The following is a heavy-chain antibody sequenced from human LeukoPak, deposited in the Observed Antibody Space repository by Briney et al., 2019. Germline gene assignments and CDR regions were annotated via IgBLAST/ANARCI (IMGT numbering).Heavy chain of an antibody. Sequence: GGSLRLSCAASGFTVSSNYMSWVRQGPGKGLEWVSVIYSGGSTYYADSVKGRFTVSRDNAKNTLYVQMNSLRAEDTAIYYCARAQYNWNDGGFDIWGQGTMVTVSS. CDR1: GFTVSSNY. CDR2: IYSGGST. D-gene: IGHD1-1*01. V-gene: IGHV3-66*01. J-gene: IGHJ3*02. CDR3: ARAQYNWNDGGFDI.